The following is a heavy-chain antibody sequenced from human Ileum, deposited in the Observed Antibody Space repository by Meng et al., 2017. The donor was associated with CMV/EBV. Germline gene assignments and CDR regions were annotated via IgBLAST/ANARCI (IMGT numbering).Heavy chain of an antibody. CDR3: ASGKSNLEY. Sequence: QVQLQEWGAGLLKPSETLSLTCAVYGGSFSGYYWSWIRQVPGKGLEWIGEFNHYGSTNYNPSLKGRVTISVDTSKNQFSLNLSSVTAADTAVYYCASGKSNLEYWGQGTLVTVSS. V-gene: IGHV4-34*01. CDR1: GGSFSGYY. J-gene: IGHJ4*02. D-gene: IGHD4-11*01. CDR2: FNHYGST.